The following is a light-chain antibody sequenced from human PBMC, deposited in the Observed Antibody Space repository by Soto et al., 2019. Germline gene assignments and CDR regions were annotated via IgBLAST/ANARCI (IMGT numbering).Light chain of an antibody. CDR3: SSYTSSSTPYVV. CDR2: AVS. CDR1: SSDVGGYNY. J-gene: IGLJ2*01. V-gene: IGLV2-14*01. Sequence: QPVLTQPASVSGSPGQSITISCTGTSSDVGGYNYVSWYQQHPGKAPKLMIYAVSNRPSGVSNRFSGSKSGNTASLTISGLQAEDEADYYCSSYTSSSTPYVVFGGGTKVTVL.